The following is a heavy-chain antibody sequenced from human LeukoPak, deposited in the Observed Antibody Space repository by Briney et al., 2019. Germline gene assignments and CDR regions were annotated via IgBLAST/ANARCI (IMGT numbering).Heavy chain of an antibody. J-gene: IGHJ4*02. CDR3: ARGTLLPGTSH. CDR2: IYYSGST. Sequence: SETLSLTCTVSGGSISSSSYYWGWIRQPPGKGLEWIGSIYYSGSTYYNPSLKSRVTISVDTSKNQFSLKLSSVAAADTAVYYCARGTLLPGTSHWGQGTLVTVSS. CDR1: GGSISSSSYY. V-gene: IGHV4-39*07. D-gene: IGHD1-1*01.